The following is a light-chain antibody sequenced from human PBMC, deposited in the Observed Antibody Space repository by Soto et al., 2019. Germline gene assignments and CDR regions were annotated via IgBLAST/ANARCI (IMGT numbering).Light chain of an antibody. J-gene: IGLJ2*01. CDR1: SGHSSYA. V-gene: IGLV4-69*01. CDR3: QTWGICGSVG. CDR2: VNSDGSH. Sequence: QPVLTQSPSASASLGASVKLTCTLSSGHSSYAIAWHQQQPEKGPRFLMKVNSDGSHNKGDGIPDRFSGSSSGAERYLTIASLQSEDEADYYCQTWGICGSVGLGGGTQLTVL.